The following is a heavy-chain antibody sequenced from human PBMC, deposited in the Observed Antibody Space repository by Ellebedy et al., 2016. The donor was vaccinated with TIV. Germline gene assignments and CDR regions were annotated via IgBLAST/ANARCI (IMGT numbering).Heavy chain of an antibody. CDR2: IYETGQT. CDR1: GGPISTYY. V-gene: IGHV4-39*07. CDR3: ARERDYDILTGRRKPFDY. D-gene: IGHD3-9*01. J-gene: IGHJ4*02. Sequence: MPSETLSLTCTVSGGPISTYYWGWIRQPPGKGLEWIGSIYETGQTYYNASLRSRVTMAIDTSKKQFSLKLTSVTAADTAVYYCARERDYDILTGRRKPFDYWGQGTLVTVSS.